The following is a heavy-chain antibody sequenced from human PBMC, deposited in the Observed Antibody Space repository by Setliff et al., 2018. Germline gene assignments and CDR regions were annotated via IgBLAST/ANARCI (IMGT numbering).Heavy chain of an antibody. Sequence: GGSLRLSCAASGFTLSSYWMTWVRQAPGKGLEWVANIKQDGSEKYYMDSVKGRFTISRDNAKNSVYLQMDSLRADDTAVYYCAREMPVVSLFDYWGQGTLVTVSS. J-gene: IGHJ4*02. CDR2: IKQDGSEK. D-gene: IGHD3-22*01. CDR3: AREMPVVSLFDY. CDR1: GFTLSSYW. V-gene: IGHV3-7*01.